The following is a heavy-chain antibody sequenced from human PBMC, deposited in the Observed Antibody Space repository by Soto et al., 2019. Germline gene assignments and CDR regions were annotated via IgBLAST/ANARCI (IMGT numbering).Heavy chain of an antibody. J-gene: IGHJ4*02. CDR3: ARVYGSGSYYSDY. D-gene: IGHD3-10*01. CDR1: GFTFSSYS. V-gene: IGHV3-48*01. Sequence: GGSLRLSCAASGFTFSSYSMNWVRQAPGKGLEWVSYISSSSSTIYYADSVKGRFTISRDNAKNSLYLQMNSLRAEDTAVYYCARVYGSGSYYSDYWGQGTLVTVSS. CDR2: ISSSSSTI.